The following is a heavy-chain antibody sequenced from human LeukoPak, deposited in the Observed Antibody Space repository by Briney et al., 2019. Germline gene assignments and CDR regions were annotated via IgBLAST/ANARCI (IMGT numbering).Heavy chain of an antibody. Sequence: GRSLTLSCVASGFTFSNFGMHLVRQAPGKGLEWVSLIWYDGSNKYYADSVKGLFTISRDSSKNTLYLQINSLRAEDTAVYYCAKLGYCTGTSCYDDSYYYMDVWGKGTPVTVSS. J-gene: IGHJ6*03. D-gene: IGHD2-2*01. V-gene: IGHV3-33*06. CDR1: GFTFSNFG. CDR2: IWYDGSNK. CDR3: AKLGYCTGTSCYDDSYYYMDV.